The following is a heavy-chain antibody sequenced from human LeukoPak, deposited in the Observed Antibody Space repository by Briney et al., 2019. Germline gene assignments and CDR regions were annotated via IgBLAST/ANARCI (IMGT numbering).Heavy chain of an antibody. CDR3: ARGGYGANDDAFDI. J-gene: IGHJ3*02. CDR1: GFTFSSYD. Sequence: GGSLRLSCVASGFTFSSYDMNWVRRAPGKGLEWVSYISYSGSTIYYGDSVKGRFTISRDNAKNSPYLQMNSLRDEDTAVYYCARGGYGANDDAFDIWGQGTMVTVSS. CDR2: ISYSGSTI. D-gene: IGHD4-23*01. V-gene: IGHV3-48*03.